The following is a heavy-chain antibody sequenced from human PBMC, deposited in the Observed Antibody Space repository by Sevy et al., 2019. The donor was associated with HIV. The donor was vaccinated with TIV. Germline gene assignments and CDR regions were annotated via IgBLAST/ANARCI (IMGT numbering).Heavy chain of an antibody. CDR1: GYNFISHW. CDR3: ARGGNLSLDAFDL. Sequence: GESLKISCEASGYNFISHWIGWVRQRPGKGLEWMGMVFPGDSQTRHSPTLEGQVTISVDTSIAAAFLQWNALKDSDTAVYYCARGGNLSLDAFDLWGQGTMVTVSS. J-gene: IGHJ3*01. CDR2: VFPGDSQT. D-gene: IGHD2-15*01. V-gene: IGHV5-51*01.